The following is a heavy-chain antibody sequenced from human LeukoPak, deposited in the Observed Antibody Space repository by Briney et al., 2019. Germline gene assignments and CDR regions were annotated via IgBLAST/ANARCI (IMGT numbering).Heavy chain of an antibody. CDR2: ISAYNENT. CDR1: GYTFSSYG. Sequence: GASVKLSCKASGYTFSSYGISWVRQAPGQGLEWMGWISAYNENTNYGQKVQGRVTLTTETSTSTAYMELRSLRSDDTAVYYCARDRQLGSSGYYAAYWGQGTLVTVSS. V-gene: IGHV1-18*01. D-gene: IGHD3-22*01. CDR3: ARDRQLGSSGYYAAY. J-gene: IGHJ4*02.